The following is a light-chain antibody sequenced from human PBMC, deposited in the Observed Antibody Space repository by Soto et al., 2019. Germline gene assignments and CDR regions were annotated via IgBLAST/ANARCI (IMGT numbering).Light chain of an antibody. CDR3: QQYYTTPQT. CDR2: WAS. CDR1: QSLLYGGNDRNY. J-gene: IGKJ2*01. Sequence: DIVMTQSPDSLAVSLDERATIDCKSSQSLLYGGNDRNYLAWYQHKPGQSPKLIMYWASTREAGVPDRFSGSGSGTHFTLTISSLQAEDVAVYYCQQYYTTPQTFGQGTKLEIK. V-gene: IGKV4-1*01.